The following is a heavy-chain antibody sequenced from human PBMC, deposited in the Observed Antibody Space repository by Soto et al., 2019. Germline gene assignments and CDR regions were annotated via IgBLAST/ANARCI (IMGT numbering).Heavy chain of an antibody. CDR3: AKDQYCSGGSCYSGDRYYYYYGMDV. CDR2: ISGSGGST. J-gene: IGHJ6*02. CDR1: GFTFSSYA. Sequence: PGGSLGLSCAASGFTFSSYAMSWVRQDPGKGLEWVSAISGSGGSTYYADSVKGRFTISRDNSKNTLYLQMNSLRAEDTAVYYCAKDQYCSGGSCYSGDRYYYYYGMDVWGQGTTVTVSS. D-gene: IGHD2-15*01. V-gene: IGHV3-23*01.